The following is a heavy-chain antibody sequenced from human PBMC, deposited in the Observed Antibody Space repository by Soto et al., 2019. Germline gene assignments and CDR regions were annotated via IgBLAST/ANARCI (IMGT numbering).Heavy chain of an antibody. D-gene: IGHD2-15*01. CDR1: GYTFTTYG. Sequence: ASVKVSCKASGYTFTTYGISWVRQAPGQGLEWLGWINTHNGNTNYAQNLQGRVIMTADTSTNTAYMELSSLRSEDTAVYYCARRRIRPRTYYYYGMDVWGQGTTVTVSS. V-gene: IGHV1-18*01. CDR3: ARRRIRPRTYYYYGMDV. J-gene: IGHJ6*02. CDR2: INTHNGNT.